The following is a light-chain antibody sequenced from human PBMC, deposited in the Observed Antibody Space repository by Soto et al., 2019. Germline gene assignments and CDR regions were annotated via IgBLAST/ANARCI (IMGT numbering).Light chain of an antibody. Sequence: EIVLMQSPGTLSLSPGERVTVSCRASQSVHNSYLAWYQQKPGQPPRLLIYGASSRATGIPDRFSGSGSGTDFTLTISRLESEDFAVYYCHQYGNSPFTFGPGTKVDIK. CDR1: QSVHNSY. J-gene: IGKJ3*01. V-gene: IGKV3-20*01. CDR2: GAS. CDR3: HQYGNSPFT.